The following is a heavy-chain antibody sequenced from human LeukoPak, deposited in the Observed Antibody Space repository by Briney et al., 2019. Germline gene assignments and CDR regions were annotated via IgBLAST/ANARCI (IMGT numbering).Heavy chain of an antibody. D-gene: IGHD6-19*01. CDR1: GFTFSSYA. J-gene: IGHJ4*02. Sequence: PGGPLRLSCAASGFTFSSYAMSWVRQAPGKGLEWVSAISGSGGSTYYADSVKGRFTISRDNSKNTLYLQMNSLRAEDTAVYYCAKDSWLGSFAPDFDYWGQGTLVTVSS. CDR2: ISGSGGST. CDR3: AKDSWLGSFAPDFDY. V-gene: IGHV3-23*01.